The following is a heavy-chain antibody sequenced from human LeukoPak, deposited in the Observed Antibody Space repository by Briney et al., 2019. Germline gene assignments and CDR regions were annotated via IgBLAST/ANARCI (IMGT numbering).Heavy chain of an antibody. CDR3: ARDSYGFDY. V-gene: IGHV3-53*01. J-gene: IGHJ4*02. D-gene: IGHD5-18*01. CDR2: IYSGGST. Sequence: GGSLTLSCAASGFTVSSNYMSWVRQAPGKGLEWVSVIYSGGSTYYADSVKGRFTISRDNSKNTLYPQMNSLRAEDTAVYYCARDSYGFDYWGQGTLVTVSS. CDR1: GFTVSSNY.